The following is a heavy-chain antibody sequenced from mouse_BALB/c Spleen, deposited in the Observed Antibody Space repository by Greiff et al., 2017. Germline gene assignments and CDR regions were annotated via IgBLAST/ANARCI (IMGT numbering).Heavy chain of an antibody. V-gene: IGHV1-80*01. J-gene: IGHJ1*01. CDR2: IYPGDGDT. CDR3: ARSGPHWYFDV. Sequence: VQLQQSGAELVRPGSSVKISCKASGYAFSSYWMNWVKQRPGQGLEWIGQIYPGDGDTNYNGKFKGKATLTADKSSSTAYMQLSSLTSEDSAVYFCARSGPHWYFDVWGAGTTVTVSS. D-gene: IGHD4-1*01. CDR1: GYAFSSYW.